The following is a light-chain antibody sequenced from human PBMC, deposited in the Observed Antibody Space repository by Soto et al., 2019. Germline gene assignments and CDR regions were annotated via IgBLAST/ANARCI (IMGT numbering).Light chain of an antibody. CDR1: SSDVGGYNL. Sequence: QSALTQPASVSGSPGQSITISCTGSSSDVGGYNLVSWYQHHPGKAPKLIIYEGSQRPSGVSNRFFGSKSGNTAPLTISGLQAEDEADYHCCSYAGSSSYVFGTGTQLTVL. CDR3: CSYAGSSSYV. J-gene: IGLJ1*01. V-gene: IGLV2-23*01. CDR2: EGS.